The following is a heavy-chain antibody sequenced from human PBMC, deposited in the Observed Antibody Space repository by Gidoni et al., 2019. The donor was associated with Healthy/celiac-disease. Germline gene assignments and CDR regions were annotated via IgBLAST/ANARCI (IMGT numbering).Heavy chain of an antibody. V-gene: IGHV4-39*01. CDR1: GGSISSSSYY. CDR3: ARGNYDFWSGYYIGEGLDY. CDR2: IYYSGST. J-gene: IGHJ4*02. D-gene: IGHD3-3*01. Sequence: QLQLQESGPGLVKPSETLSLTCTVSGGSISSSSYYWGWIRQPPGKGLEWIGSIYYSGSTYYNPSLKSRVTISVDTSKNQFSLKLSSVTAADTAVYYCARGNYDFWSGYYIGEGLDYWGQGTLVTVSS.